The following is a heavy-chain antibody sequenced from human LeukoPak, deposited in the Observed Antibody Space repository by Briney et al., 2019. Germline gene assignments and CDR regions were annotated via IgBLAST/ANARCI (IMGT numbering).Heavy chain of an antibody. CDR3: ARDLKVVGATDYYYYMDV. CDR1: GYTFTGYY. Sequence: ASVKVSCKASGYTFTGYYMHWVRQAPGQGLEWMGWINPNSGGTNYAQKFQGRVTMTRDTSISTAYMELSRLRSDDTAVYYCARDLKVVGATDYYYYMDVWGKGTTVTVSS. D-gene: IGHD1-26*01. V-gene: IGHV1-2*02. CDR2: INPNSGGT. J-gene: IGHJ6*03.